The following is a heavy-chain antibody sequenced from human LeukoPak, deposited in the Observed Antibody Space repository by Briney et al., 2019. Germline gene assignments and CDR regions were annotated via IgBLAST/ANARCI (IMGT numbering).Heavy chain of an antibody. CDR1: GGSISSGSYY. CDR2: IYTSGST. Sequence: SQTLSLTCTVSGGSISSGSYYWSWIRQPAGKGLEWTGRIYTSGSTNYNPSLKSRVTISVDTSKNQFSLKLSSVTAADTAVYYCARVGYSPLGWFDPWGQGTLVTVSS. V-gene: IGHV4-61*02. J-gene: IGHJ5*02. CDR3: ARVGYSPLGWFDP. D-gene: IGHD5-18*01.